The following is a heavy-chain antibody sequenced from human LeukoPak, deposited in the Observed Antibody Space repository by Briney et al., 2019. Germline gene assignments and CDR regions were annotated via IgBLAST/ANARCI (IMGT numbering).Heavy chain of an antibody. CDR3: ARGLSTMVRGVGNWFDP. D-gene: IGHD3-10*01. J-gene: IGHJ5*02. V-gene: IGHV4-34*01. CDR1: GFTFSSYA. Sequence: PGGSLRLSCAASGFTFSSYAMSWVRQPPGKGLEWIGEINHSGSTNYNPSLKSRVTISVDTSKNQFPLKLSSVTAADTAVYYCARGLSTMVRGVGNWFDPWGQGTLVTVSS. CDR2: INHSGST.